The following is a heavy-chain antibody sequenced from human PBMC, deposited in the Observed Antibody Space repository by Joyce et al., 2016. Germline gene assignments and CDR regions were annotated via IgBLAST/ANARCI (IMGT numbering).Heavy chain of an antibody. CDR1: GDSISSSSYF. V-gene: IGHV4-39*07. Sequence: QLQLQESGPGLVKPSETLSLTCTVSGDSISSSSYFWGWIHQSPGKDLEWIGSTYYSGSTYYNPSLKSRVTISVDTSKNQFSLKLSSVTAADTAVYYCARDVLMVRGPLGYWGQGTLVTVSS. CDR3: ARDVLMVRGPLGY. D-gene: IGHD3-10*01. CDR2: TYYSGST. J-gene: IGHJ4*02.